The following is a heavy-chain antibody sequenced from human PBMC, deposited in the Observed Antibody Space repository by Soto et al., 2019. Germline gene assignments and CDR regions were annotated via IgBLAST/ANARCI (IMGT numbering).Heavy chain of an antibody. CDR3: ARPNTGWDY. Sequence: QVQLVQSGAEVKKPGASVKVSCKASGYTFTNYARHWVRQAPGHRLKRMGWINAGDGSTKYSQNFQGRVTITRDTSASPIFMELTSLRSEDTAVYYCARPNTGWDYWGQGTLVTVSS. J-gene: IGHJ4*02. V-gene: IGHV1-3*01. CDR1: GYTFTNYA. CDR2: INAGDGST. D-gene: IGHD6-19*01.